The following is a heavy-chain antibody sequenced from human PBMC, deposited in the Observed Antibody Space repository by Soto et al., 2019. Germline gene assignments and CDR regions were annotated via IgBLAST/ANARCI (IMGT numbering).Heavy chain of an antibody. Sequence: PGETLSLTCAVSGGSISGTSYYWGWIRQPPGKGLEWIGSSYYGGSSYYNPSLKTRVTISVDTSKNQFSLKLRSVTAADTAVFYCARHETLASAGGYWGQGTLVTVSS. V-gene: IGHV4-39*01. D-gene: IGHD2-15*01. CDR1: GGSISGTSYY. J-gene: IGHJ4*02. CDR2: SYYGGSS. CDR3: ARHETLASAGGY.